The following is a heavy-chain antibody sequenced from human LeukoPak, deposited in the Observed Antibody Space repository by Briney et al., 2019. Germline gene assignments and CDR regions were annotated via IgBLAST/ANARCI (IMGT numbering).Heavy chain of an antibody. V-gene: IGHV3-23*01. CDR1: GFTFSSYA. CDR2: ISRSDGGT. J-gene: IGHJ4*02. D-gene: IGHD5-12*01. CDR3: AKDLRPDGRYDFDH. Sequence: GGSLRLSCAASGFTFSSYAMSWVRQAPGKGLESVSGISRSDGGTYYADSVKGRFTISRDNSKNTLYLQMNSLRAEDTAVYYCAKDLRPDGRYDFDHWGQGTLVTVS.